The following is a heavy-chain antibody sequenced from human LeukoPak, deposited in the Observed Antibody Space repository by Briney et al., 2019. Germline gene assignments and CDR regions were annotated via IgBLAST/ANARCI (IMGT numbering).Heavy chain of an antibody. D-gene: IGHD3-10*01. CDR1: GGSISSGGYY. V-gene: IGHV4-31*03. CDR3: ARDHGDHDAFDI. J-gene: IGHJ3*02. Sequence: SETLSLTCTVSGGSISSGGYYWSWIRQHPGKGLEWIGYICDSGSTYYNPSLKSRVTISVDTSRNQFSLKLSSVTAADTAVYYCARDHGDHDAFDIWGQGTMVTVSS. CDR2: ICDSGST.